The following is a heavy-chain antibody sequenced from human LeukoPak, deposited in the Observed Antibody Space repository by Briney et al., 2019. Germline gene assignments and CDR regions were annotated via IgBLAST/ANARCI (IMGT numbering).Heavy chain of an antibody. J-gene: IGHJ4*02. CDR3: ARTEDTAMDHFDY. D-gene: IGHD5-18*01. V-gene: IGHV4-39*07. CDR2: IYHSGHT. Sequence: SETLSLTCTVSGGSIRSSSYYWGWIRQPPGKGLEWIGTIYHSGHTYYNPSLKSRVTISVDTSKNQFSLKLSSVTAADTAVYYCARTEDTAMDHFDYWGQGTLVTVFS. CDR1: GGSIRSSSYY.